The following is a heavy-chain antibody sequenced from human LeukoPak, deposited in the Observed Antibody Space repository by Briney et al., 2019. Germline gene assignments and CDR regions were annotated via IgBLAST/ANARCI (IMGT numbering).Heavy chain of an antibody. Sequence: ASVKVSCKASEYTFTDYYIHWVRQAPGQGLEWMGWISPNSGGTDYAQKFQGRVTMTRDTSITTAYMELNRLTSDDTAVYYCARDGRSSSSSWFDPWGQGTLVTVSS. J-gene: IGHJ5*02. CDR1: EYTFTDYY. V-gene: IGHV1-2*02. D-gene: IGHD6-6*01. CDR2: ISPNSGGT. CDR3: ARDGRSSSSSWFDP.